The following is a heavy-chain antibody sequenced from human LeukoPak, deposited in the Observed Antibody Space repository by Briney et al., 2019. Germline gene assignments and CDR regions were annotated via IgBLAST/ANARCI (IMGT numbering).Heavy chain of an antibody. CDR3: ARVRHRIAAAQNPIFDP. CDR2: ISGSGGST. Sequence: PGGSLRLSCAASGFTFSSYGMSWVRQAPGKGLEWVSAISGSGGSTYYADSVKGRFTISRDNSKNTLYLQMNSLRAEDTAVYYCARVRHRIAAAQNPIFDPWGQGTLVTVSS. V-gene: IGHV3-23*01. J-gene: IGHJ5*02. D-gene: IGHD6-13*01. CDR1: GFTFSSYG.